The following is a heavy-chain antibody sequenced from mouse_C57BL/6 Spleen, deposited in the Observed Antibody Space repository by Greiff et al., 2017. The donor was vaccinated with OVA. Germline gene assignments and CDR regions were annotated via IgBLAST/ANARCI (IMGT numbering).Heavy chain of an antibody. J-gene: IGHJ4*01. V-gene: IGHV5-9-1*02. CDR2: ISSGGDYI. CDR3: TRDRTTVVATEAMDY. Sequence: EAKLMESGEGLVKPGGSLKLSCAASGFTFSSYAMSWVRQTPEKRLEWVAYISSGGDYIYYADTVKGRFTISRDNARNTLYLQMSSLKSEDTAMYYCTRDRTTVVATEAMDYWGQGTSVTVSS. D-gene: IGHD1-1*01. CDR1: GFTFSSYA.